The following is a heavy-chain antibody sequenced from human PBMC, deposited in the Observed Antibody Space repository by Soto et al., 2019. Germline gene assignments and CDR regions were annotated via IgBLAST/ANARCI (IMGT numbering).Heavy chain of an antibody. J-gene: IGHJ4*02. CDR1: GFTFSTYW. CDR3: ARDQGYCSGGSCYVAGY. Sequence: EVQLAESGGGLVQPGGSLRLSCAASGFTFSTYWMHWVRQAPGKGLVWVSRINSDGSTTDYADSVRGRFTLSRDNAKNTLYLQMNSLRAEDTAVYYCARDQGYCSGGSCYVAGYWGQGTLVTVSS. CDR2: INSDGSTT. V-gene: IGHV3-74*01. D-gene: IGHD2-15*01.